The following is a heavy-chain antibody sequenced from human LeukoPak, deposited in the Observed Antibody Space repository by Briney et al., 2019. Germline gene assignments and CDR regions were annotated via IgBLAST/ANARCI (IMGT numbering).Heavy chain of an antibody. V-gene: IGHV1-24*01. Sequence: ASVKVSCKVSGYTLTELSMHWVRQAPGKGLEWMGGFDPEDGETIYAQKFLGRVTMTEDTSTDTAYMELSSVRSEDTAVYYCATVLVVVPANWFDPWGQGTLVTVSS. CDR1: GYTLTELS. CDR2: FDPEDGET. D-gene: IGHD2-2*01. CDR3: ATVLVVVPANWFDP. J-gene: IGHJ5*02.